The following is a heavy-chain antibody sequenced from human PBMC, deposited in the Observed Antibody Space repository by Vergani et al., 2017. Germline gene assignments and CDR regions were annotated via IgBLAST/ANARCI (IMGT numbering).Heavy chain of an antibody. CDR1: GFSLSTSGVG. J-gene: IGHJ4*02. CDR3: ARTGYYDSSGYYYGHLFDY. V-gene: IGHV2-5*02. CDR2: IYWDDDK. D-gene: IGHD3-22*01. Sequence: QITLKESGPTLVKPTQTLTLTCTFSGFSLSTSGVGVGWIRQPPGKALEWLALIYWDDDKRYSPSLKSRLTITKDTSKNQVVLTMTNMDPVDTATYYCARTGYYDSSGYYYGHLFDYWGQGTLVTVSS.